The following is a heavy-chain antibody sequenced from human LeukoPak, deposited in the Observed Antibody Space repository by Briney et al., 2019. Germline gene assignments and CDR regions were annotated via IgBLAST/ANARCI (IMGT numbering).Heavy chain of an antibody. D-gene: IGHD5-24*01. CDR1: GFTFSRHS. J-gene: IGHJ4*02. V-gene: IGHV3-21*01. Sequence: GGSPRLSCAAFGFTFSRHSISWVRQAPGKRLEWVSSISSDSSHIYYADSMKGRFTVSRDNAKNSLFLQMNSLRAEDTAVYYCARDFRTQLDGYSPPYHFDYWGQGALVTVSS. CDR2: ISSDSSHI. CDR3: ARDFRTQLDGYSPPYHFDY.